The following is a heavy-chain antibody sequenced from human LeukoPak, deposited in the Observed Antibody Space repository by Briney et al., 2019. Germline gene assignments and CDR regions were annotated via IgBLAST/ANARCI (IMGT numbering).Heavy chain of an antibody. CDR3: ARAHWEQLTVQFDP. D-gene: IGHD6-6*01. CDR2: IYYSGST. CDR1: GGSISSYY. V-gene: IGHV4-59*01. J-gene: IGHJ5*02. Sequence: SETLSLTCTVSGGSISSYYWSWIRQPPGKGLEWLGYIYYSGSTNYNPSLKSRVTISVDTSKNQFSLKLSSVTAADTAVYYCARAHWEQLTVQFDPWGQGTLVTVSS.